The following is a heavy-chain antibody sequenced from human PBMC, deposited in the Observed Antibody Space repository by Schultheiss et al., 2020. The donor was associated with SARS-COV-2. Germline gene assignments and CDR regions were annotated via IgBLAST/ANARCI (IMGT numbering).Heavy chain of an antibody. J-gene: IGHJ6*03. V-gene: IGHV4-34*01. CDR1: GESLSGYY. D-gene: IGHD5-12*01. CDR2: IYYSGST. Sequence: SETLSLTCAVYGESLSGYYWSWIRQPPGRGLEWIGSIYYSGSTSYNPSLNSRVTISVDTSKNQFSLKLSSVTAADTAVYYCARVMQATITSGYYYYYYMDVWGKGTTVTVSS. CDR3: ARVMQATITSGYYYYYYMDV.